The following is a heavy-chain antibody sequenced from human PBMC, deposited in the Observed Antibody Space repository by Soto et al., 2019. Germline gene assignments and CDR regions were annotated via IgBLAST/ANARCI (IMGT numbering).Heavy chain of an antibody. CDR1: GGTFSSYA. Sequence: GASVKVSCKASGGTFSSYAISWVRQAPGQGLEWMGGIIPIFGTANYAQKFQGRVTITADESTSTAYMELSSLRSEDTAVYYCARSPYDSSGYYLTMRAFDIWGQGTMVTVSS. V-gene: IGHV1-69*13. D-gene: IGHD3-22*01. CDR3: ARSPYDSSGYYLTMRAFDI. J-gene: IGHJ3*02. CDR2: IIPIFGTA.